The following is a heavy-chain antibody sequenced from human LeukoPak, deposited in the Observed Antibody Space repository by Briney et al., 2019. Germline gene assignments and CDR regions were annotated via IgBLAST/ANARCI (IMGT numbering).Heavy chain of an antibody. CDR2: IKQDGSEK. J-gene: IGHJ4*02. V-gene: IGHV3-7*01. CDR3: YCAVEDY. CDR1: GFNFRSYW. Sequence: GGSLRLSCATSGFNFRSYWMSWVRQAPGKGLEWVANIKQDGSEKNYLGSVKGRFTISRDNAKNSLYLEMNSLRAEDTAVYYCYCAVEDYRGQGTLVTVSS. D-gene: IGHD2-15*01.